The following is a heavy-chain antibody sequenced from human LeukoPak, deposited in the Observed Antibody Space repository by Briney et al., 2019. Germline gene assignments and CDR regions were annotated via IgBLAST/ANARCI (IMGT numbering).Heavy chain of an antibody. CDR2: IYYSGST. D-gene: IGHD3-10*01. Sequence: SETLSLTCTVSGGSISSYYWSWIRQPPGKGLEWIGYIYYSGSTNYNPSLKSRVTISVDTSKNQFSLKLSSVTAADTAVYYCARALGRPLWFEEFGAFDIWGQGTMVTVSS. CDR3: ARALGRPLWFEEFGAFDI. J-gene: IGHJ3*02. V-gene: IGHV4-59*01. CDR1: GGSISSYY.